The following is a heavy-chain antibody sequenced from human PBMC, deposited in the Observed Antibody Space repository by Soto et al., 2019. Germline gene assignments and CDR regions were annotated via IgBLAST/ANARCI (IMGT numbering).Heavy chain of an antibody. CDR2: INPSGATT. V-gene: IGHV1-46*01. J-gene: IGHJ4*02. Sequence: QVSLVQSGAEVKKPGASVKVSCKASGYTFTSYYVHWVRQAPGQGLEWMGIINPSGATTTYAQNFQGRVAMTRDTSTSTVYMELSSLRSEDTAVYYCARRDCFSSSCYFKYWGQETLVTVSS. D-gene: IGHD2-2*01. CDR3: ARRDCFSSSCYFKY. CDR1: GYTFTSYY.